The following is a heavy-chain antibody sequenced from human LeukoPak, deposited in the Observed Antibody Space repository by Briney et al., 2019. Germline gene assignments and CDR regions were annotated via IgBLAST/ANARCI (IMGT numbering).Heavy chain of an antibody. D-gene: IGHD6-19*01. CDR3: AQGYSSGWFPN. Sequence: GGSLRLSCAVSGFSVSSYGMSWVRQAPGKGLEWISAINLNGDTKYYADSVKGRFTISRDHSENTLYLHMNSLRTKDTAVYYCAQGYSSGWFPNWGQGSLVSVSS. CDR1: GFSVSSYG. V-gene: IGHV3-23*01. CDR2: INLNGDTK. J-gene: IGHJ4*02.